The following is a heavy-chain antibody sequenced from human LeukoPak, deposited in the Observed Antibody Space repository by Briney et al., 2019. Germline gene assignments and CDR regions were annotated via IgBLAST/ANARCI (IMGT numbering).Heavy chain of an antibody. D-gene: IGHD1-20*01. CDR2: ISAYNGNT. CDR1: GYTFTGYY. CDR3: ARVFITNWFDP. V-gene: IGHV1-18*04. J-gene: IGHJ5*02. Sequence: ASVKVSCKASGYTFTGYYMHWVRQAPGQGLEWMGWISAYNGNTNYAQKLQGRVTMTTDTSTSTAYMELRSLRSDDTAVYYCARVFITNWFDPWGQGTLVTVSS.